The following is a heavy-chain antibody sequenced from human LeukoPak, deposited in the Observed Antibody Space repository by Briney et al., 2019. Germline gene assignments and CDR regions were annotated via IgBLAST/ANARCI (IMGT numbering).Heavy chain of an antibody. CDR1: GDTFIRYG. D-gene: IGHD3-9*01. V-gene: IGHV1-18*01. CDR3: ARVHTYYDILTGHSFDP. CDR2: ISTGNGNT. Sequence: GASVKVSCKASGDTFIRYGITWVRQAPGQGLEWMGWISTGNGNTNYGQKFQGRVTMTTDTSTGTAYMELRSLRSDDTAMYYCARVHTYYDILTGHSFDPWGQGTLVTVSS. J-gene: IGHJ5*02.